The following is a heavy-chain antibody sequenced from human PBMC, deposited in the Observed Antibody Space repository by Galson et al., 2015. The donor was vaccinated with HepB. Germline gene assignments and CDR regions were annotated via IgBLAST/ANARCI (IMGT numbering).Heavy chain of an antibody. J-gene: IGHJ4*02. CDR1: GFTFSDCY. CDR3: ARGRSSWYYLDY. Sequence: SLRLSCAASGFTFSDCYMSWIRQAPGKGLEWVSYISSSSSYTNYADSVKGRFTISRDNAKNSLYLQMNSLRAEDTAVYYCARGRSSWYYLDYWGQGTLVTVSS. D-gene: IGHD6-13*01. CDR2: ISSSSSYT. V-gene: IGHV3-11*06.